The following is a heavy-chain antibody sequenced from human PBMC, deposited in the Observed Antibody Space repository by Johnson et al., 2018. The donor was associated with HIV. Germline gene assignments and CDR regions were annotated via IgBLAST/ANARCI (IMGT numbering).Heavy chain of an antibody. V-gene: IGHV3-30*04. Sequence: QVQLVESGGGVVQPGRSLRLSCAASGFTFSSYAMHWVRQAPGQGLEWVAVISYDGSNKVDSDPVKGRSTISGDKSKNTLYLQMDSLRPEDTAVHHCARGRKDIEAADGLDNDAFDIWGQGTLVTVSS. J-gene: IGHJ3*02. CDR2: ISYDGSNK. CDR3: ARGRKDIEAADGLDNDAFDI. D-gene: IGHD5-12*01. CDR1: GFTFSSYA.